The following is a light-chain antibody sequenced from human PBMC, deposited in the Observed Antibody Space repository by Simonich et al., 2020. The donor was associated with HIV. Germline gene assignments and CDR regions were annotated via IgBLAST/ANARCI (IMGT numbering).Light chain of an antibody. J-gene: IGKJ4*01. CDR3: PQSYSTPRT. CDR1: QCISNY. V-gene: IGKV1-39*01. CDR2: AAS. Sequence: DIQMTQSPSSLSASVGDRVTITCRASQCISNYLHRYQQKPGKAPKLLSYAASSLQSGVPSRFSGSGSGTDFTHTIGSLQPEDFATYYCPQSYSTPRTFGGGTKVEIK.